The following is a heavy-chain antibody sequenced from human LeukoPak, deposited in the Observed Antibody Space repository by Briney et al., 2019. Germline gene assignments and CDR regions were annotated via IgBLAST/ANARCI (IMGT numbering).Heavy chain of an antibody. D-gene: IGHD5-18*01. CDR2: FDPEDGET. Sequence: ASVKVSCKVSGYTLTELSMHWVRQAPGKGLEWMGGFDPEDGETIYAQKFQGRVTMTKDTSTDTAYMELSSLRSEDTAVYYCATLYSSVDYWGQGTLVTVSS. CDR1: GYTLTELS. CDR3: ATLYSSVDY. J-gene: IGHJ4*02. V-gene: IGHV1-24*01.